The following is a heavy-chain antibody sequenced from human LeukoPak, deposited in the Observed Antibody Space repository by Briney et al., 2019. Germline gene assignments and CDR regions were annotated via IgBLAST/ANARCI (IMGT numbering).Heavy chain of an antibody. CDR2: ISSGSTYI. D-gene: IGHD1-7*01. CDR1: GFTFRSYS. Sequence: GGSLRLSXAASGFTFRSYSMNWVRQAPGKGLEWVSSISSGSTYIYYADSLKGRFTISRDNAKNSLYLQMNSLRAEDTAVYYCARERCLELRRCYFDFWGQGTLVTVSS. J-gene: IGHJ4*02. CDR3: ARERCLELRRCYFDF. V-gene: IGHV3-21*01.